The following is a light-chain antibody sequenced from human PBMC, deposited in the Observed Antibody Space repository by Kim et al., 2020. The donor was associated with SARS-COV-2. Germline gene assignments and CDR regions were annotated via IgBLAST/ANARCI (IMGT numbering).Light chain of an antibody. J-gene: IGLJ2*01. CDR1: SSGIVGYNY. CDR2: EVS. V-gene: IGLV2-8*01. Sequence: QSVTISCNGTSSGIVGYNYFSCYQQHPGRAPSIMIYEVSKRPSGGPDSFSGSKSGNTASLTVTGLQAEDEAEYYCSSSAGSNNLVVFGGGTQLTVL. CDR3: SSSAGSNNLVV.